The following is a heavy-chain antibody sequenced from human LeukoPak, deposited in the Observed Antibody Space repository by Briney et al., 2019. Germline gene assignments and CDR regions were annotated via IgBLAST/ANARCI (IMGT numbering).Heavy chain of an antibody. D-gene: IGHD5-24*01. CDR2: IYYSGST. V-gene: IGHV4-39*01. Sequence: PSETLSLTCTGSGGSISSSSYYWGWIRQPPGKGLEWIGNIYYSGSTYYNPSLKGRVTISLDTSKNQFSLKLSSVTAADTAVYYCARPDDGAFDFWGQGTMVTVST. J-gene: IGHJ3*01. CDR1: GGSISSSSYY. CDR3: ARPDDGAFDF.